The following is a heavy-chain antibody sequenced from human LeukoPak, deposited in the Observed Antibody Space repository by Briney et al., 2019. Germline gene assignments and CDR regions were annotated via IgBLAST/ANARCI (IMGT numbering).Heavy chain of an antibody. V-gene: IGHV3-30*09. CDR2: VSYDGTDT. J-gene: IGHJ5*02. Sequence: GGSLRLSCAASGFTFTNYAMNWVRQAPGKGLEWVATVSYDGTDTSYADSVKGRFAIFRDNSKNTLYLQMDSLRTEDTAVYYCVRVSGFCTNGVCPSFDPWGQGTLVTVPS. D-gene: IGHD2-8*01. CDR3: VRVSGFCTNGVCPSFDP. CDR1: GFTFTNYA.